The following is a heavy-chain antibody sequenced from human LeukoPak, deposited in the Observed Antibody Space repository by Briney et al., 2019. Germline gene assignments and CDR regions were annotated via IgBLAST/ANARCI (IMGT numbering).Heavy chain of an antibody. D-gene: IGHD6-19*01. CDR2: INAGNGNT. J-gene: IGHJ6*03. CDR1: GYTFTSYA. Sequence: ASVKVSCKASGYTFTSYAMHWVRQAPGQRLEWMGWINAGNGNTKYSQESQGRVTITRDTSASTAYMELSSLRSEDMAVYYCARDIAVAGWGHYMDVWGKGTTVTVSS. V-gene: IGHV1-3*03. CDR3: ARDIAVAGWGHYMDV.